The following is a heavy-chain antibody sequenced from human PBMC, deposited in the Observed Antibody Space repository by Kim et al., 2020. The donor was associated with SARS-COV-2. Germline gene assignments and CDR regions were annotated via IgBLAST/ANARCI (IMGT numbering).Heavy chain of an antibody. Sequence: SQKDRVTRSVDTSKNQFSLKLSSVTAADTAVYYCASGDTIFGVVINAFDIWGQGTMVTVSS. V-gene: IGHV4-31*02. CDR3: ASGDTIFGVVINAFDI. D-gene: IGHD3-3*01. J-gene: IGHJ3*02.